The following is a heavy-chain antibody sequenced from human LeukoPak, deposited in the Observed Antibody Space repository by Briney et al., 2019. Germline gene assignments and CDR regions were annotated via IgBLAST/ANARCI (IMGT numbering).Heavy chain of an antibody. J-gene: IGHJ3*02. CDR2: INSDGSNP. CDR1: GFTFSSYW. CDR3: AREMATIWAFDI. D-gene: IGHD5-24*01. V-gene: IGHV3-74*01. Sequence: GGSLRLSCAASGFTFSSYWMHWVRHSPGKGLVWVSRINSDGSNPTYADSVKGRFTISRDNAKNTLYLQMNSLRAEDTAVYYCAREMATIWAFDIWGQGTMVTVSS.